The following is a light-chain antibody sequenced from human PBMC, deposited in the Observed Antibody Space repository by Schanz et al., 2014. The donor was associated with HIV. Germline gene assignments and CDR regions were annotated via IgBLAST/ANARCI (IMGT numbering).Light chain of an antibody. CDR3: SSYTSSSTLV. J-gene: IGLJ2*01. CDR1: SSDIGASNY. V-gene: IGLV2-14*03. Sequence: QSALTQPASVSGSPGQSITISCTGSSSDIGASNYVSWYQQHSGKAPKLIIFDVSVRPSGISDRFSGSKSGHTASLTISGLQAEDEADYYCSSYTSSSTLVFGGGTKLTVL. CDR2: DVS.